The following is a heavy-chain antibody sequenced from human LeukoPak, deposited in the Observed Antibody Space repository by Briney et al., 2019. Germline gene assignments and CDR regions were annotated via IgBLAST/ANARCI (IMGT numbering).Heavy chain of an antibody. CDR3: ARGHLSIYSSSSVWWFDP. Sequence: GASVKVSCKASGYTFTSYGISWVRQAPGQGLEWMGWINPDSGGTNYAQKFQGRVTMTRDTPISTAYMELSRLRSDDTAVYYCARGHLSIYSSSSVWWFDPWGQGTLVTVSS. J-gene: IGHJ5*02. D-gene: IGHD6-6*01. CDR2: INPDSGGT. V-gene: IGHV1-2*02. CDR1: GYTFTSYG.